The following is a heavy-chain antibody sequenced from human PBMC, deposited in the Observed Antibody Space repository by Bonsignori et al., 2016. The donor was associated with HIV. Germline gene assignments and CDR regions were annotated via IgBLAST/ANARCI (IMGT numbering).Heavy chain of an antibody. Sequence: WVRQAPGQGLEWMGGIIPILGIANYAQKFQGRVTITADESTSTAYMELSSLRSEDTAVYYCARDSVAGRDYWGQGTLVTVSS. CDR2: IIPILGIA. J-gene: IGHJ4*02. CDR3: ARDSVAGRDY. D-gene: IGHD6-19*01. V-gene: IGHV1-69*10.